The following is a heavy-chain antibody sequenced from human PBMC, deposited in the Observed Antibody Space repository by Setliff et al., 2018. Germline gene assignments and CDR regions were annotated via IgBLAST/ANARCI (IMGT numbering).Heavy chain of an antibody. CDR1: GFTFSSYS. CDR2: ISDSSTVI. Sequence: PGGSLRLSCAASGFTFSSYSMNWVRQAPGKGLEWVSYISDSSTVIQYGDSVKGRFTISRDNAGNSLYLQMQSLRAEDTAVYYCAKSGQTSPYYYYYLDVWGKGTTVTVSS. V-gene: IGHV3-48*04. D-gene: IGHD6-25*01. CDR3: AKSGQTSPYYYYYLDV. J-gene: IGHJ6*03.